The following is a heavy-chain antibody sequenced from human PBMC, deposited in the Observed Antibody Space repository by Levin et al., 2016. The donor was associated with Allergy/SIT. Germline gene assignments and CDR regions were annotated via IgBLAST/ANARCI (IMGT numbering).Heavy chain of an antibody. CDR2: IYYSGST. CDR3: ANVLLWFGESTDPPYYFDY. D-gene: IGHD3-10*01. V-gene: IGHV4-39*01. Sequence: PGKGLEWIGSIYYSGSTYYNPSLKSRVTISVDTSKNQFSLKLSSVTAADTAVYYCANVLLWFGESTDPPYYFDYWGQGTLVTVSS. J-gene: IGHJ4*02.